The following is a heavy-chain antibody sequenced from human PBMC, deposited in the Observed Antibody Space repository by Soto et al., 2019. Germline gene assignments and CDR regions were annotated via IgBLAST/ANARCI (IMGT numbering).Heavy chain of an antibody. CDR1: GGSISSYY. CDR2: IYYRGNT. Sequence: LETLSLTCTVSGGSISSYYLNWIRQPPGKGLEWIGYIYYRGNTNYNPSLKSRVTISVDTSKNQFSLKLSSVTAADTAVYYCARQPGYYDILTGYSTYYFDYWGQGTPVTSPQ. J-gene: IGHJ4*02. CDR3: ARQPGYYDILTGYSTYYFDY. D-gene: IGHD3-9*01. V-gene: IGHV4-59*08.